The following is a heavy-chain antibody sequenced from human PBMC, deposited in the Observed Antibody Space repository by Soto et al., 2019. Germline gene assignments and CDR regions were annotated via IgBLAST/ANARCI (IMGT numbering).Heavy chain of an antibody. J-gene: IGHJ6*02. V-gene: IGHV3-23*01. CDR2: ISDSGGRT. Sequence: PGGSLRLSCAVSGFTFNNYAMNWVRQAPGKGLEWVSSISDSGGRTYYADSVKGRFTISRDNSKNTLYLQMNSLRAEDTAIYYCAIDALGDYFYYGIDVRAQRTTVTGSS. CDR1: GFTFNNYA. CDR3: AIDALGDYFYYGIDV.